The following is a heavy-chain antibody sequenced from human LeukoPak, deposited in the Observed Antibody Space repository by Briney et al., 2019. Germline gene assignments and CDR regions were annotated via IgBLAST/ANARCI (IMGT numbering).Heavy chain of an antibody. CDR3: ARGGIQVSGIDEFDY. V-gene: IGHV3-13*01. D-gene: IGHD6-19*01. CDR2: IGIRGDT. CDR1: GFTFIDYD. J-gene: IGHJ4*02. Sequence: GGSLRLSCAASGFTFIDYDMHWVRQVIGKGLEWVSAIGIRGDTHYSGSVKGRFTISGESAESSLYLQMNSLRAEDTAVYYCARGGIQVSGIDEFDYWGQGTLVTVSS.